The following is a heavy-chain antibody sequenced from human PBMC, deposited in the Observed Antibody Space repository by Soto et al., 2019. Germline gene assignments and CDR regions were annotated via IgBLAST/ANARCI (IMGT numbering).Heavy chain of an antibody. CDR1: GFTFSSFA. CDR2: INSRAGTT. J-gene: IGHJ5*02. Sequence: GGSLRLSCAASGFTFSSFAMSWVRQAPGKGLEWVSGINSRAGTTFYADSVKGRFTISRDNSRDTLYLQMSSLRADDTAVYYCAKKGLRLDWFDPWGQGTLVTVAS. V-gene: IGHV3-23*01. D-gene: IGHD4-17*01. CDR3: AKKGLRLDWFDP.